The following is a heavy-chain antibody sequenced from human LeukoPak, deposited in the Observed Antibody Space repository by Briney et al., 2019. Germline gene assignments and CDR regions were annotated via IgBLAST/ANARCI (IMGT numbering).Heavy chain of an antibody. CDR3: ARARGIYIVGATRRAFDI. V-gene: IGHV4-59*01. D-gene: IGHD1-26*01. J-gene: IGHJ3*02. Sequence: SETLSLTCTFSGGSISRYYWRWIRQPPGKGLEGIGYIYYSGSTNYNPSLKSRVTISVDPSKNQFSLKLSSVTAADTAVYDCARARGIYIVGATRRAFDIWGQGTMVIVSS. CDR1: GGSISRYY. CDR2: IYYSGST.